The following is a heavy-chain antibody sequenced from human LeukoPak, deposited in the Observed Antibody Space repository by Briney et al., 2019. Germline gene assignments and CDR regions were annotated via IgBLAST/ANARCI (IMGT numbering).Heavy chain of an antibody. D-gene: IGHD3-22*01. J-gene: IGHJ4*02. Sequence: ASVKVSCKASGYTFTSYGISWVRQAPGQGLEWMGWISAYNGNTNYAQKLQGRVTMTTDTSTSTAYMELRSLRSDDTAVYYCARDPYYYDSSGHCYFDYWGQGTLVTVSS. CDR1: GYTFTSYG. CDR2: ISAYNGNT. CDR3: ARDPYYYDSSGHCYFDY. V-gene: IGHV1-18*01.